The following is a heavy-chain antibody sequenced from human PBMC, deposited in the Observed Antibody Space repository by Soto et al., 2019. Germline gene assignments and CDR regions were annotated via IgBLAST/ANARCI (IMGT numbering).Heavy chain of an antibody. J-gene: IGHJ5*02. CDR1: GGTFSSYA. CDR3: ARDYGDYDNWFDP. V-gene: IGHV1-69*13. CDR2: IIPIFGTA. Sequence: SVKVSCKASGGTFSSYAISWVRQAPGQGLEWMGGIIPIFGTANYAQKFQGRVTITADESTSTAYMELSSLRSEDTAVYYCARDYGDYDNWFDPWGQGTLVTVSS. D-gene: IGHD4-17*01.